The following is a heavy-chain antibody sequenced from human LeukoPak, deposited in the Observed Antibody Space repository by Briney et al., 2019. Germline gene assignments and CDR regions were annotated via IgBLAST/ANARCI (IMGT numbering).Heavy chain of an antibody. J-gene: IGHJ4*02. CDR1: GFTFSSYA. D-gene: IGHD2-15*01. Sequence: PGGSLRLPCAASGFTFSSYAMSWVRQAPGKGREWVSGIIGSAGTTHYADSVKGRFTISRDNSENTVDLQMNSLRADDTAVYYCVKESGYFDYWGQGTLVTVSS. CDR3: VKESGYFDY. V-gene: IGHV3-23*01. CDR2: IIGSAGTT.